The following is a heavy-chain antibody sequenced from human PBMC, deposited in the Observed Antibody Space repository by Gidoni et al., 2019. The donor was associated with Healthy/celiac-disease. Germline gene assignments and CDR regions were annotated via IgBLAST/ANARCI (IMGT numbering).Heavy chain of an antibody. CDR1: GFSLSTSGLC. V-gene: IGHV2-70*01. J-gene: IGHJ6*02. D-gene: IGHD3-3*01. CDR2: IDWDDDT. Sequence: QVTLRESGPALVKPTQTLTLTCTFSGFSLSTSGLCVSWIRQPPGKALEWLALIDWDDDTHYSTSLKTRLTISKDTSKNQVVLTMTNMDPVDTATYYCARIPRIRFLDGYYYYYGMDVWGQGTTVTVSS. CDR3: ARIPRIRFLDGYYYYYGMDV.